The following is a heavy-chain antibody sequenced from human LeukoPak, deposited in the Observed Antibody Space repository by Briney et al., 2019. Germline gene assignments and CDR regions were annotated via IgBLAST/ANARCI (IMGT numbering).Heavy chain of an antibody. Sequence: SETLSLTCTVSGGSISSYYWSWIRQPPGKGLEWIGYIYYSGSTNYNPSLKSRVTISVDTSKNQFSLKLSSVTAADTAVYYCASSIEWAMVFDPWGQGTLVTVSS. CDR2: IYYSGST. CDR3: ASSIEWAMVFDP. V-gene: IGHV4-59*08. J-gene: IGHJ5*02. D-gene: IGHD5-18*01. CDR1: GGSISSYY.